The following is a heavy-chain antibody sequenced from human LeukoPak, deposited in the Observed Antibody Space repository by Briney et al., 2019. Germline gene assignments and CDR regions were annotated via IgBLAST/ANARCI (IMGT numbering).Heavy chain of an antibody. CDR1: GGTFSSYA. CDR2: IIPIFGTA. D-gene: IGHD2-15*01. Sequence: SVKVSCKASGGTFSSYAISWVRQAPGQGLEWMGGIIPIFGTANYAQKFQGRVTITADESTSTAYMELSSLRSEDTAVYYCARVTGVAATTNNWFDPWGQGTLVTVSS. CDR3: ARVTGVAATTNNWFDP. V-gene: IGHV1-69*13. J-gene: IGHJ5*02.